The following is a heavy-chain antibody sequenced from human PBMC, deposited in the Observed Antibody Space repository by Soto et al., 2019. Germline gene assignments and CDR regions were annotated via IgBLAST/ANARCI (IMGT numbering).Heavy chain of an antibody. V-gene: IGHV3-30-3*01. J-gene: IGHJ4*02. D-gene: IGHD6-13*01. CDR2: ISYDGSNK. CDR1: GFTFSSYA. CDR3: ARDEGIAAGLDY. Sequence: LRLSCAASGFTFSSYAMHWVRQAPGKGLEWVAVISYDGSNKYYADSVKGRFTISRDNSKNTLYLQMNSLRAEDTAVYYCARDEGIAAGLDYWGQGTLVTVSS.